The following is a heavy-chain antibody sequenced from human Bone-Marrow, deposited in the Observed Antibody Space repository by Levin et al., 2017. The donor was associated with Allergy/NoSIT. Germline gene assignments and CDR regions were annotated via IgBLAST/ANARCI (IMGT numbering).Heavy chain of an antibody. CDR3: AKAHYGAEFCYFDY. J-gene: IGHJ4*02. CDR2: LSGGGGTT. D-gene: IGHD4-17*01. Sequence: GGSLRLSCAASGFTFSTYSVSWVRQAPGKGLEWVSTLSGGGGTTYYADSVKGRFSISRDNSKNTLYMQMNSLRAEETALYYCAKAHYGAEFCYFDYWGQGTLVTVSS. CDR1: GFTFSTYS. V-gene: IGHV3-23*01.